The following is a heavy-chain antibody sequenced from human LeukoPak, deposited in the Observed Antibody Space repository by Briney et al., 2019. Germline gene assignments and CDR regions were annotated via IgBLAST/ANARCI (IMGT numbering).Heavy chain of an antibody. CDR1: GFTFSTYT. D-gene: IGHD4-23*01. CDR3: ARDKHSGGTVDY. CDR2: ISSRRSAV. J-gene: IGHJ4*02. V-gene: IGHV3-48*02. Sequence: GGSLRLSCAASGFTFSTYTMTWVRHAPGRGLECGSYISSRRSAVHSADSVKGGSPRPRDNAKNSLSLKRHRLRDEDTAVYYSARDKHSGGTVDYWGQGTLVTVSS.